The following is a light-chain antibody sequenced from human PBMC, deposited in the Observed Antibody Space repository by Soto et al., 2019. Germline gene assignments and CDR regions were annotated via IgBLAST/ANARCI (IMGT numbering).Light chain of an antibody. CDR3: QQYGTPLFT. J-gene: IGKJ3*01. CDR1: QSVTNNF. CDR2: GAS. Sequence: IVLTQSPGTLSLSPGERATLSCGASQSVTNNFLAWYQQKPGQAPRLLIYGASSRATGVSDRFSGSGSGTDFTFTISRLEPGDFAVYYCQQYGTPLFTFGPGTKVDIK. V-gene: IGKV3-20*01.